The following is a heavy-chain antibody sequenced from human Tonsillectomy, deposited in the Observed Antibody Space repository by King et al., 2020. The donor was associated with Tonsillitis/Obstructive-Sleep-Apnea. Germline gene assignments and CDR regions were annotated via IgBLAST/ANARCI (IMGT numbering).Heavy chain of an antibody. J-gene: IGHJ5*02. D-gene: IGHD1-1*01. Sequence: VQLVESGAEVKKPGESLKISCKVSGYKFTNFWIGWVRQMPGKGLEWMGIIYPGDSDTRYSPSFQGQVTISVDKSIGTAYLQWSGLKASDTATYYCARQVAGFSFFDPGGQGTLVPVS. CDR3: ARQVAGFSFFDP. CDR2: IYPGDSDT. CDR1: GYKFTNFW. V-gene: IGHV5-51*01.